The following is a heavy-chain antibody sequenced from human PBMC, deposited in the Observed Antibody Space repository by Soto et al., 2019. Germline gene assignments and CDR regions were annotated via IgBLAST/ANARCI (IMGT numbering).Heavy chain of an antibody. Sequence: GASVKVSCKASGYTFTSYYMHWVRQAPGQGLEWMGGINPSCGRANYAQRFQGRVTITADESTSTAYMELSSLRSEDTAVYYCARDRVYGGYYYGMDVWGQGTTVTVSS. J-gene: IGHJ6*02. D-gene: IGHD6-13*01. CDR1: GYTFTSYY. V-gene: IGHV1-69*13. CDR2: INPSCGRA. CDR3: ARDRVYGGYYYGMDV.